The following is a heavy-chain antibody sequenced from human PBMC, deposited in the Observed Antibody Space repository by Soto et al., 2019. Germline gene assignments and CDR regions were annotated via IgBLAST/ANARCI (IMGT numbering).Heavy chain of an antibody. Sequence: QAAGSMRLSCAASGFTFSTYWMNWVRQAPGKGLEWVANIKQDGSEKYYVDSVKGRFAISRDNAKDSLFLQMNNLRAEDTAVYYCVRDWSTFWGMDVWGQGTTVTVSS. CDR2: IKQDGSEK. J-gene: IGHJ6*02. CDR3: VRDWSTFWGMDV. CDR1: GFTFSTYW. V-gene: IGHV3-7*01.